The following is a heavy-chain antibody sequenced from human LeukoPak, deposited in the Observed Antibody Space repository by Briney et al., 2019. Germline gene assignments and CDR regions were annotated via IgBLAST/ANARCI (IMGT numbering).Heavy chain of an antibody. J-gene: IGHJ4*02. Sequence: PSETLSLTCAVYGGSFSGYYWSWIRQPPGKGLEWIGEINHSGSTNYNPSLKSRVTISVDTSKNQFSLKLSSVTAADTAVYYCARADSSGWYWGQGTLVTVSS. D-gene: IGHD6-19*01. V-gene: IGHV4-34*01. CDR2: INHSGST. CDR3: ARADSSGWY. CDR1: GGSFSGYY.